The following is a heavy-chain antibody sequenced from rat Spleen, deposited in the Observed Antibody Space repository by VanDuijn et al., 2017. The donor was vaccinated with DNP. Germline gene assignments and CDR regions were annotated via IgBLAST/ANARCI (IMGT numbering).Heavy chain of an antibody. J-gene: IGHJ2*01. CDR1: GFNFNDYW. CDR2: INKDSSTI. D-gene: IGHD1-11*01. CDR3: ARGPNYGGYADYFDY. Sequence: EVKLVESGGGLVQPGRSLKLSCAASGFNFNDYWMGWVRQAPGKGLEWIGQINKDSSTISYSPSLKDKLTISRDSAQNTLYLQMSKLGSEDTDIYYCARGPNYGGYADYFDYWGQGVTVTVSS. V-gene: IGHV4-2*01.